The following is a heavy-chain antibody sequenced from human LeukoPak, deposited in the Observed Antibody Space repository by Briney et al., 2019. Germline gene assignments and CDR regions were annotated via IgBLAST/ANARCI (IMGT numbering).Heavy chain of an antibody. CDR2: ISGSGGST. V-gene: IGHV3-23*01. CDR1: GFTFSSYA. D-gene: IGHD3-10*01. J-gene: IGHJ5*02. Sequence: GGSLRLSCAASGFTFSSYAMSWVRQAPGKGLEGVSAISGSGGSTYYADSVKGRFTISRDNSKNTLYLQMNSLRAEDTAVYYCAKGPRREWLGEFMASGGWFDPWGQGTLVTVSS. CDR3: AKGPRREWLGEFMASGGWFDP.